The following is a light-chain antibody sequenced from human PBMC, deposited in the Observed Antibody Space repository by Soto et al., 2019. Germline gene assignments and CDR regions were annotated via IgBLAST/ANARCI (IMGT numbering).Light chain of an antibody. J-gene: IGLJ3*02. V-gene: IGLV2-14*01. CDR1: SSDIGAHTY. Sequence: QSALTQPASVSGSPGQSITISCTGTSSDIGAHTYVSWFQQHPGKVPKVIIYNVSTRPSGISDRFSGSKSGNTASLTISGLQAEDGADYYCSSYAGGFVLFGGGTKLTVL. CDR3: SSYAGGFVL. CDR2: NVS.